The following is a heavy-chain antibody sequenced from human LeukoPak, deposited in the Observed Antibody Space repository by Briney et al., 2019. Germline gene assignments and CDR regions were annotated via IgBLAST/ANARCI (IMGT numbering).Heavy chain of an antibody. CDR3: VRPQDGFNGFDC. J-gene: IGHJ4*02. D-gene: IGHD5-24*01. CDR2: INSDGSTR. CDR1: GFTFTTSW. Sequence: GGSLRLSCAASGFTFTTSWMHWVRQAPGKGLVWVSRINSDGSTRNYADSVKGRFTISRDNAKNALYLQMDSLRAEDAAVYYCVRPQDGFNGFDCWGQGTLVTVSS. V-gene: IGHV3-74*01.